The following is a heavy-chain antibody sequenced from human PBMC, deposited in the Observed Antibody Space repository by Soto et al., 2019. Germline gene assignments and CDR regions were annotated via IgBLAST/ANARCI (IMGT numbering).Heavy chain of an antibody. CDR2: IIPIFGTA. Sequence: ASVKVSCKASGGTFSSYAISWVRQAPGQGLEWMGGIIPIFGTANYAQKFQGRVTITADKSTSTAYMELSSLRSEDTAVYYCARVAYSGSPNYYYYYGMDVWGQGTTVTVSS. V-gene: IGHV1-69*06. J-gene: IGHJ6*02. CDR3: ARVAYSGSPNYYYYYGMDV. CDR1: GGTFSSYA. D-gene: IGHD1-26*01.